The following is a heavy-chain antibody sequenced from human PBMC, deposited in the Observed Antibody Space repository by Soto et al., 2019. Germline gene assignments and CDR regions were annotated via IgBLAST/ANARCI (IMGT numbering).Heavy chain of an antibody. J-gene: IGHJ6*02. CDR3: ARDRTVTSYHYYGMDV. V-gene: IGHV3-9*01. CDR2: ISWNSGSI. D-gene: IGHD4-17*01. CDR1: GFTFDDYA. Sequence: DVQLVESGGGLVQPGRSLRLSCAASGFTFDDYAMHWVRQAPGKGLEWVPGISWNSGSIGYADSVKGRFTISRDDAKNALYLQMNSLRAEDTALYYCARDRTVTSYHYYGMDVWGQGTTVTVSS.